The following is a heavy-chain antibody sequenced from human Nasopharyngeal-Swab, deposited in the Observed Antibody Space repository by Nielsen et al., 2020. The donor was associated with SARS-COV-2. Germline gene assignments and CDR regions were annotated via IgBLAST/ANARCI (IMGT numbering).Heavy chain of an antibody. J-gene: IGHJ3*02. CDR3: ARVDDSSGYSMGDAFDI. CDR2: INHSGST. V-gene: IGHV4-34*01. D-gene: IGHD3-22*01. Sequence: SETLSLTCAVYGGSFSGYYWSWIRQPPGKGLEWIGEINHSGSTYYNPSLKSRVTISVDTSKNQFSLKLSSVTAADTAVYYCARVDDSSGYSMGDAFDIWGQGTMVTVSS. CDR1: GGSFSGYY.